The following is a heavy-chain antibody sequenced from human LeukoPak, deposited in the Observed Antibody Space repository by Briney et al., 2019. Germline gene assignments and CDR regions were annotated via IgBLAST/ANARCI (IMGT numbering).Heavy chain of an antibody. CDR1: GGSYSGYY. V-gene: IGHV4-34*01. D-gene: IGHD4-17*01. J-gene: IGHJ4*02. CDR2: INHSGST. CDR3: ARGLYGDYFDY. Sequence: NPSETLSLTCAVYGGSYSGYYWSWIRQPPGKGLEWIGEINHSGSTNYNPSLKSRVTISVDTSKNQFSLKLSSVTAADTAVYYCARGLYGDYFDYWGQGTLVTVSS.